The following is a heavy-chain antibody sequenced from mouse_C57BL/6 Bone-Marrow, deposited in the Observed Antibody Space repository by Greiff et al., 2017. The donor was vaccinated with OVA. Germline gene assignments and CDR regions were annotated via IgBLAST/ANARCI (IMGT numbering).Heavy chain of an antibody. Sequence: VQLQQSGAELVRPGASVTLSCKASGYTFTDYEMHWVKQTPVHGLEWIGAIYPETGGTAYNQKFKGKAILTADKSSSTAYMERRSLTSEDSAVYYCTRPYYGSSYEGYFDYWGQGTTLTVSS. V-gene: IGHV1-15*01. CDR2: IYPETGGT. D-gene: IGHD1-1*01. J-gene: IGHJ2*01. CDR3: TRPYYGSSYEGYFDY. CDR1: GYTFTDYE.